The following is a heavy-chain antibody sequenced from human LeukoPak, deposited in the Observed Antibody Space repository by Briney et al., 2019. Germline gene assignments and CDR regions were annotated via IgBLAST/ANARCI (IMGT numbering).Heavy chain of an antibody. J-gene: IGHJ6*02. CDR1: GGSISSGSYY. CDR2: IYTSGST. V-gene: IGHV4-61*02. D-gene: IGHD3-3*01. CDR3: ARSTGVVIIPSYYYGMDV. Sequence: PSETLSLTCTVSGGSISSGSYYWSWIRQPAGKGLEWIGRIYTSGSTNYNPSLKSRVTMSVDTSKNQFSLKLSSVTAADTAVYYCARSTGVVIIPSYYYGMDVWGQGTTVTVSS.